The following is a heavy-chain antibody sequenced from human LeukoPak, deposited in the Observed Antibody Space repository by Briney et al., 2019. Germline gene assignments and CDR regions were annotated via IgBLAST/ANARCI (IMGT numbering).Heavy chain of an antibody. D-gene: IGHD6-19*01. CDR1: GFTFITYA. J-gene: IGHJ4*02. CDR2: ISASGGST. Sequence: PGGSLRLSCAASGFTFITYAMTWVRQAPGKGLEWVSSISASGGSTYYADSVKGRFTISRDNSKNTLYLQMNSLRADDTAVYYCAKEKSDSRDWYGEFDYWGQGALVTVSS. CDR3: AKEKSDSRDWYGEFDY. V-gene: IGHV3-23*01.